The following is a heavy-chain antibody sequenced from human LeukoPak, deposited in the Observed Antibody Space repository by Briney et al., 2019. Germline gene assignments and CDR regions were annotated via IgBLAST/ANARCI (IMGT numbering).Heavy chain of an antibody. V-gene: IGHV4-4*07. Sequence: SETLSLTCTVSGGSISSYYWSWIRQPAGKGLEWIGRIYTSGSTNYNPSLKSRVTMSIDTSKNQFSLKLSSVTAADTAVYYCARLTYDFWSGYNTLDYWVQGTLVTVSS. CDR2: IYTSGST. CDR1: GGSISSYY. CDR3: ARLTYDFWSGYNTLDY. D-gene: IGHD3-3*01. J-gene: IGHJ4*02.